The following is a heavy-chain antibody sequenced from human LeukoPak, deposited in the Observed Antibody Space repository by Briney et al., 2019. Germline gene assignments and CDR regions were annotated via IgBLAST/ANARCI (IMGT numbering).Heavy chain of an antibody. CDR1: GFTFIDYW. D-gene: IGHD6-19*01. J-gene: IGHJ4*02. CDR2: INNGGSST. Sequence: GGSLRLSCAVSGFTFIDYWMHWVRQVPGKGLEWISRINNGGSSTSYGASVQGRFTMSRDNAKNSLYLQMNSLTAEDTAVYYCARDRSVAGTVDYWGQGTLVTVSS. CDR3: ARDRSVAGTVDY. V-gene: IGHV3-74*01.